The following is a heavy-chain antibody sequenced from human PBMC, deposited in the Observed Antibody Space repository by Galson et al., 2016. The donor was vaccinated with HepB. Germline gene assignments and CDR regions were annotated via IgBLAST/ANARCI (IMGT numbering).Heavy chain of an antibody. CDR2: IIPIFGTP. CDR3: AGGDQSRHIAAPGLRIFDY. D-gene: IGHD6-13*01. V-gene: IGHV1-69*13. J-gene: IGHJ4*02. Sequence: SVKVSCKASGGTFSSFAISWVRQAPGQGIEWIGGIIPIFGTPTYAQNFQGRVTITADESTSTAYMELTSLRSEDTAVYFCAGGDQSRHIAAPGLRIFDYWGPGTMVTVSS. CDR1: GGTFSSFA.